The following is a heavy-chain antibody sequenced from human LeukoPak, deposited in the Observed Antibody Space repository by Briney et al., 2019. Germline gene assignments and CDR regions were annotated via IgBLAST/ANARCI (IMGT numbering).Heavy chain of an antibody. CDR3: ARGIVVPAYYYYYGMDV. Sequence: PSETLSLTCAVYGGSFSGYYWSWIRQPPGKGLEWIGEINHSGSTNYNPSLKSRVTISVGTSKNQFSLKLSSVTAADTAVYYCARGIVVPAYYYYYGMDVWGQGTTVTVSS. CDR1: GGSFSGYY. CDR2: INHSGST. J-gene: IGHJ6*02. V-gene: IGHV4-34*01. D-gene: IGHD2-2*01.